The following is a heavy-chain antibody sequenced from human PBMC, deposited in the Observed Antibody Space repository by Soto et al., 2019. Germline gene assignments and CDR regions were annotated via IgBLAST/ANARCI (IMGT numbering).Heavy chain of an antibody. CDR3: AKLSCTSSTCYFPGWFDP. Sequence: SETLSLTCTVSGDSISGGASFWSWIRQPPGKGLEWIANVYYSGSSYYNPSLKSRLTISVDTTKNQFSLQLKSMTAADTAAYYCAKLSCTSSTCYFPGWFDPWGQGTLVTVSS. CDR1: GDSISGGASF. J-gene: IGHJ5*02. V-gene: IGHV4-31*03. D-gene: IGHD2-2*01. CDR2: VYYSGSS.